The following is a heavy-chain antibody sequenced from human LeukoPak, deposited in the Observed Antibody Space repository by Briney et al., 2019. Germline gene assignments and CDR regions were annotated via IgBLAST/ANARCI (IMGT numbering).Heavy chain of an antibody. Sequence: PGGSLRLSCAASGFTFSSYSMSWVRQAPGKGLEWVSGINWNGGSTGYADSVKGRFTISRDNAKNSLYLQMNSLRAEDTALYYCARVQYYGSGSFTPYYFDYWGQGTLVTVSS. CDR2: INWNGGST. J-gene: IGHJ4*02. CDR1: GFTFSSYS. V-gene: IGHV3-20*04. CDR3: ARVQYYGSGSFTPYYFDY. D-gene: IGHD3-10*01.